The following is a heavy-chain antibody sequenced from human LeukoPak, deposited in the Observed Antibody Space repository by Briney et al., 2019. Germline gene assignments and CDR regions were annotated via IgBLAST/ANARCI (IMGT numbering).Heavy chain of an antibody. V-gene: IGHV3-30-3*01. J-gene: IGHJ4*02. CDR1: GFTFSSYA. CDR3: AKVIRSSGWYVDY. D-gene: IGHD6-19*01. Sequence: PGGSLRLSCAASGFTFSSYAMHWVRQAPGKGLEWVAVISYDGSNKYYADSVKGRFTISRDNSKNTLYLQMTDLRAEDTAIYYCAKVIRSSGWYVDYWGQGTLVTVSS. CDR2: ISYDGSNK.